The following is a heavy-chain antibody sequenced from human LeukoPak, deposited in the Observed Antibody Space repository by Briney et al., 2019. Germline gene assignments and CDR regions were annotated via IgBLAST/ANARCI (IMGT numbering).Heavy chain of an antibody. V-gene: IGHV3-30-3*01. CDR3: ARGHSSSWYLFGAFDI. Sequence: PGGSLRLSCAASGFTFSSYAMHWVRQAPGKGLEWVAVISYDGSNKYYADSVKGRFTISRDNSKNTLYLQMNSLRAEDTAVYYCARGHSSSWYLFGAFDIWGQGTMVTVSS. J-gene: IGHJ3*02. CDR2: ISYDGSNK. D-gene: IGHD6-13*01. CDR1: GFTFSSYA.